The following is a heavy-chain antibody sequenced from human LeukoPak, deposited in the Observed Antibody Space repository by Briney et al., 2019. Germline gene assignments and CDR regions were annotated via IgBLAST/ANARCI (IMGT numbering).Heavy chain of an antibody. CDR3: ARDLMATTGAYDFYYYGMDV. CDR1: GGSISSYY. Sequence: SETLSLTCTVSGGSISSYYWSWIRQPPGKGLEWIGYIYYSGSTNYNPSLKSRVTISVDTSKNQFSLKLSSVTAADTAVYYCARDLMATTGAYDFYYYGMDVWGQGTTVTVSS. J-gene: IGHJ6*02. V-gene: IGHV4-59*01. D-gene: IGHD5-24*01. CDR2: IYYSGST.